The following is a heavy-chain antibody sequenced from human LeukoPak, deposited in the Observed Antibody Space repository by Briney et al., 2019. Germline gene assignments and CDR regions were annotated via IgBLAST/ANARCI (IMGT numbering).Heavy chain of an antibody. Sequence: GGSLRLSCAASGFTFSSYAMHWVRQAPGKGLEWVAVISYDGSNKYYADSVKGRFTISRDNSKNTLYLQMNSLRAEDTAVYYCAKAEVAVAAVDYWGQGTLVTVSS. J-gene: IGHJ4*02. CDR2: ISYDGSNK. CDR1: GFTFSSYA. V-gene: IGHV3-30-3*01. D-gene: IGHD6-19*01. CDR3: AKAEVAVAAVDY.